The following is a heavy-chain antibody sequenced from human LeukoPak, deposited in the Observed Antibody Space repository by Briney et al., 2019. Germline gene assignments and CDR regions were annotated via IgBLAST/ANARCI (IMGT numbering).Heavy chain of an antibody. Sequence: GGSLRLSCAASGFTFSSYAMHWVRQAPGKGLEWVAVISYDGSNKYYADSVKGRFTISRDNSKNTLYLQMSSLRSEDTAVYYCARPRPYGSGSFYYFDYWGQGTLVTVSS. CDR3: ARPRPYGSGSFYYFDY. CDR2: ISYDGSNK. J-gene: IGHJ4*02. CDR1: GFTFSSYA. D-gene: IGHD3-10*01. V-gene: IGHV3-30-3*01.